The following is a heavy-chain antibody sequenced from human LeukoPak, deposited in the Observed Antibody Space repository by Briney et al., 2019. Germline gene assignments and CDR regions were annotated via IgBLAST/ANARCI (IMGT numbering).Heavy chain of an antibody. J-gene: IGHJ4*02. V-gene: IGHV3-23*01. D-gene: IGHD5-18*01. CDR3: ARLRGYSYGYGY. Sequence: GGSLRLSCAASGFTFSSYAMSWVRQAPGKGLEWVSAISGSGGSTYYADSVKGRFTISRDNSKNTLYLQMNSLRAEDMAVYYCARLRGYSYGYGYWGQGTLVTVSS. CDR1: GFTFSSYA. CDR2: ISGSGGST.